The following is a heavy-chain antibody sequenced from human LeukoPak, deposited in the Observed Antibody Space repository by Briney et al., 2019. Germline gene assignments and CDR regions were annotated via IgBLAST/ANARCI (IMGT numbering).Heavy chain of an antibody. J-gene: IGHJ4*02. CDR1: GFTFSSYS. Sequence: GSLRLSCAASGFTFSSYSMNWVRQAPGKGLEWIGYIYYSGSTDYNPSLKSRATISVDTSKNQFSLKLSSVTAADTAVYYCARGMVNFDYWGQGTLVTVSS. CDR3: ARGMVNFDY. CDR2: IYYSGST. D-gene: IGHD4/OR15-4a*01. V-gene: IGHV4-59*01.